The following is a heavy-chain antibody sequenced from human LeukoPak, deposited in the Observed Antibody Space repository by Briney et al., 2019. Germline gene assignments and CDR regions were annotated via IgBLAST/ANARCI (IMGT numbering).Heavy chain of an antibody. V-gene: IGHV4/OR15-8*01. CDR2: ISHTGSS. Sequence: PLETLSLTCVVSGASVTSRIWWSWVRQPPGKGLEWIGEISHTGSSDYNPSLKSRASISLDTSKNQISLTLSSVTAADTVVYYCARDNERRMTAAGTAAFDLWGRGTLVTVSS. CDR1: GASVTSRIW. CDR3: ARDNERRMTAAGTAAFDL. D-gene: IGHD6-13*01. J-gene: IGHJ2*01.